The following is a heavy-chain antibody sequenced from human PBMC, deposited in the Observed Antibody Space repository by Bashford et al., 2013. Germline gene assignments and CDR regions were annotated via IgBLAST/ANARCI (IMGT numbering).Heavy chain of an antibody. CDR2: IYPGDSDT. D-gene: IGHD3/OR15-3a*01. CDR1: GYSFYQLL. V-gene: IGHV5-51*01. Sequence: GESLKISCKGSGYSFYQLLDRLGAPDARKGLEWMGIIYPGDSDTRYSPSFQGQVTISADKSISTAYLQWSSLKASDTAMYYCARLWTAYNWFDPWGQGTLVTVSS. J-gene: IGHJ5*02. CDR3: ARLWTAYNWFDP.